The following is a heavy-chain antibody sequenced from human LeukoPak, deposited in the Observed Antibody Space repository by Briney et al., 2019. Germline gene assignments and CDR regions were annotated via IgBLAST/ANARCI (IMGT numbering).Heavy chain of an antibody. D-gene: IGHD2-21*02. Sequence: SETLSLTCTVSGGSISSSSYYWGWIRRPPGKGLEWIGSIYYRGNTFYNPSLRSRVTISVDTSKNQFSLTLSSVTAADTAMYYCARLSRVVTSIPFDYWGQGTLATVSS. J-gene: IGHJ4*02. CDR1: GGSISSSSYY. V-gene: IGHV4-39*01. CDR3: ARLSRVVTSIPFDY. CDR2: IYYRGNT.